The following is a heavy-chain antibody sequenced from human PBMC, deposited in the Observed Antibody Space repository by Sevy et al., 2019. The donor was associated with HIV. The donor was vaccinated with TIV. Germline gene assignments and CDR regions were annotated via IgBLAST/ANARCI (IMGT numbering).Heavy chain of an antibody. V-gene: IGHV1-18*04. D-gene: IGHD2-2*01. J-gene: IGHJ4*02. CDR1: GYTFTSYG. Sequence: ASVKVSCKASGYTFTSYGISWARQAPGQGLEWMGWISAYNGNTNYAQKLQGRVTMTTDTSTSTAYMELRSLRSDDTAVYYCARDGAVVPAATVDYWGQGTLVTVSS. CDR2: ISAYNGNT. CDR3: ARDGAVVPAATVDY.